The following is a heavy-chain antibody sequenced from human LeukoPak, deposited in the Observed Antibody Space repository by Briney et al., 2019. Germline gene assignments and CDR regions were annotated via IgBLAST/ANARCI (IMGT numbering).Heavy chain of an antibody. D-gene: IGHD5-18*01. V-gene: IGHV3-23*01. CDR2: VSATGGST. Sequence: GGSLRLSCAAPGFTFRSYAMNWVRQAPGKGLEWVSGVSATGGSTYYADSVKGRFTISRDNSKNTLYLQMNSLRAEDTAVYYCASGGYHEREIDYWGQGTLVTVSS. CDR3: ASGGYHEREIDY. J-gene: IGHJ4*02. CDR1: GFTFRSYA.